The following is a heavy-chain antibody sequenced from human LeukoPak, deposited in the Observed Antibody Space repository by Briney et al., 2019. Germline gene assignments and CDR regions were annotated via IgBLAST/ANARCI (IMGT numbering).Heavy chain of an antibody. V-gene: IGHV4-31*03. CDR3: ARANILTGPNY. D-gene: IGHD3-9*01. J-gene: IGHJ4*02. Sequence: SVTLSLTCTVSGGSISSDGYYWSWIRQHPGKGLEWIGYIYYSGSTYYNPSLKSRVTISVDTSKNQFSLNLDSVTAADTAVYYCARANILTGPNYWGQGTLVTVSS. CDR1: GGSISSDGYY. CDR2: IYYSGST.